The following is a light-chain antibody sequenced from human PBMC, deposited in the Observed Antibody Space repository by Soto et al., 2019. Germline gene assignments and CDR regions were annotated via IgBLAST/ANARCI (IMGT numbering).Light chain of an antibody. CDR3: QQYSSSART. CDR1: QRFTNKY. V-gene: IGKV3-20*01. Sequence: EIVLTQSPGTLSLSPGERATLSCRASQRFTNKYLAWYQQKPGPAPKLLIDGASSRATGIPDRGSGSGSGTDFTLPIRRLEHDDLAVYYCQQYSSSARTFGQGTKVEVK. CDR2: GAS. J-gene: IGKJ1*01.